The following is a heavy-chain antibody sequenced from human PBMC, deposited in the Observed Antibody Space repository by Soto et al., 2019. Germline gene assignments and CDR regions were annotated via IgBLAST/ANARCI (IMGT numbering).Heavy chain of an antibody. CDR1: GFTFDDYA. D-gene: IGHD2-8*01. CDR3: ARIELMVYAMPNDY. V-gene: IGHV3-9*01. CDR2: ISWNSGSI. J-gene: IGHJ4*02. Sequence: GGSLRLSCAASGFTFDDYAMHWVRQPPGKGLEWVSGISWNSGSIGYADSVKGRFTISRDNAKNSLYLQMNSLRDGDTAVYYYARIELMVYAMPNDYWGQGTLVTVS.